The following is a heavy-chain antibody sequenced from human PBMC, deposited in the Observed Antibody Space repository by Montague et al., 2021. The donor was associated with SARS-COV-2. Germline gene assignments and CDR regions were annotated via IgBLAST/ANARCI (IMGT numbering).Heavy chain of an antibody. CDR1: GGSISSYY. D-gene: IGHD2-21*01. Sequence: SETLSLTCTVSGGSISSYYWSWIRQPPGQGLELIGYIYFSGSTNYNPSLKSRVTISVDTSKNQFSLKLSSVTAADTAVYYCARGGDMNWFDPWGQGTLVTVSS. J-gene: IGHJ5*02. V-gene: IGHV4-59*01. CDR3: ARGGDMNWFDP. CDR2: IYFSGST.